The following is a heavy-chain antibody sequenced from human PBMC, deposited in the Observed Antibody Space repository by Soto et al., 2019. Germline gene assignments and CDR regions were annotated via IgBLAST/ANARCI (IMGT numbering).Heavy chain of an antibody. Sequence: ASVKVSCKASGYTFTSYGISWVRQAPGQGLEWMGWISAYNGNTNYAQKLQGRVTMTTDTSTSTAYMELRSLRSDDTAVYYCAREAYCGGDCYSPNYYGMDVRGQGTTVTVSS. CDR2: ISAYNGNT. CDR1: GYTFTSYG. J-gene: IGHJ6*02. CDR3: AREAYCGGDCYSPNYYGMDV. V-gene: IGHV1-18*01. D-gene: IGHD2-21*02.